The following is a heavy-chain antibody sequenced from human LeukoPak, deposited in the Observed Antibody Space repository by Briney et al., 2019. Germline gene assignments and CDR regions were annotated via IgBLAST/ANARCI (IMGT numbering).Heavy chain of an antibody. CDR2: ISGSSSPI. CDR3: ARVLAVAGYFYYFSMDV. CDR1: GLTFSDYN. V-gene: IGHV3-48*01. J-gene: IGHJ6*03. Sequence: PGGSLRLSCAASGLTFSDYNMNWVRQAPGKGLEWVSYISGSSSPIYYADSVKGRFTISRDNAKNSLYLQMNSLRAEDTAVYYCARVLAVAGYFYYFSMDVWGKGTTVTVSS. D-gene: IGHD6-19*01.